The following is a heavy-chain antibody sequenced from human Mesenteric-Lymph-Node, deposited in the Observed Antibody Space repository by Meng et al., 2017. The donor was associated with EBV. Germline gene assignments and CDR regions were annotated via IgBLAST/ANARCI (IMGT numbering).Heavy chain of an antibody. V-gene: IGHV4-61*01. J-gene: IGHJ5*02. CDR1: GDSVSSGNNY. CDR2: IYFTGST. Sequence: VQSKESGPGLGKPLETPSLTFNVSGDSVSSGNNYWSWIRQSPGRGLEWIGNIYFTGSTFYNPALKSRVTISGDTSKNQFSLKLTSVTAADTAVYYCAREGTTVTRWFDPWGPGTLVTVSS. CDR3: AREGTTVTRWFDP. D-gene: IGHD4-11*01.